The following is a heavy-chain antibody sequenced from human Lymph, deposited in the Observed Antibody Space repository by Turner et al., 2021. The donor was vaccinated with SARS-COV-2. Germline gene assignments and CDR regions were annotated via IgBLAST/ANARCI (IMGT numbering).Heavy chain of an antibody. J-gene: IGHJ6*02. V-gene: IGHV3-53*02. CDR3: ARDLQLYGMDV. D-gene: IGHD1-1*01. Sequence: EVQLVETGGGLIQPGGSLRLSCAASGFTVSSNYMTWVRQAPGKGLEWVSLIYSGGSTYYADSVKGRFTISRDKSKNTLYLQMNSLRAEDTAIYYCARDLQLYGMDVWGQGTTVTVSS. CDR1: GFTVSSNY. CDR2: IYSGGST.